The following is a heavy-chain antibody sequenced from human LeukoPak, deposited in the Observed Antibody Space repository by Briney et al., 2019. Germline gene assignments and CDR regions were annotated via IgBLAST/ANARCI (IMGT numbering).Heavy chain of an antibody. D-gene: IGHD2-2*01. CDR3: AKDVPAAYFDY. V-gene: IGHV3-30*02. J-gene: IGHJ4*02. CDR1: GFTFSNYG. Sequence: GGSLRLSCAASGFTFSNYGMHWVRQAPGKGLEWVAFVRYDGSTKFYADSVKGRFTISRDNPKTTLYLQMNGLGVEDTAVYYCAKDVPAAYFDYWGQGTLVTVSS. CDR2: VRYDGSTK.